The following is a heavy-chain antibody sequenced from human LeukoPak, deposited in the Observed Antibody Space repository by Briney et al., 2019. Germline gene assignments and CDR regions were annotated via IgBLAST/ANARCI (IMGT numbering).Heavy chain of an antibody. D-gene: IGHD6-13*01. J-gene: IGHJ6*03. V-gene: IGHV1-18*01. CDR1: GYTFTSYG. Sequence: VASVKVSCKASGYTFTSYGISWVRQAPGQGLEWMGWISAYNGNTNYAQKLQDRVTMSTDTSTSTAYMELRSLRSDDTAVYYCASSKWSAGGDYYHYMDVWGKGTTVTVSS. CDR3: ASSKWSAGGDYYHYMDV. CDR2: ISAYNGNT.